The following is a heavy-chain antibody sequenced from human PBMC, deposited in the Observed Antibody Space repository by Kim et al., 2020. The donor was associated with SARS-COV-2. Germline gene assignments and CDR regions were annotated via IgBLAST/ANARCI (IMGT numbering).Heavy chain of an antibody. V-gene: IGHV4-34*01. J-gene: IGHJ5*02. D-gene: IGHD6-13*01. CDR2: INHSGST. CDR1: GGSFSGYY. CDR3: AREPAAGTLWFDP. Sequence: SETLSLTCAVYGGSFSGYYWSWIRQPPGKGLEWIGEINHSGSTNYNPSLKSRVTISVDTSKNQFSLKLSSVTAADTAVYYCAREPAAGTLWFDPWGQGTLVTVSS.